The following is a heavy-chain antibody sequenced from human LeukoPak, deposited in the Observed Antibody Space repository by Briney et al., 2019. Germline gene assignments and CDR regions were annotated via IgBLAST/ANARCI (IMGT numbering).Heavy chain of an antibody. CDR1: GFTVSSK. V-gene: IGHV3-53*01. CDR3: ARDPEAYYYDSSGYRITEEVDY. CDR2: IYSGGST. D-gene: IGHD3-22*01. Sequence: GGSLRLSCAASGFTVSSKMSWVRQAPGKGLEWVSVIYSGGSTDYADSVKGRFTISRDNAKNSLYLQMNSLRAEDTAVYYCARDPEAYYYDSSGYRITEEVDYWGQGTLVTVSS. J-gene: IGHJ4*02.